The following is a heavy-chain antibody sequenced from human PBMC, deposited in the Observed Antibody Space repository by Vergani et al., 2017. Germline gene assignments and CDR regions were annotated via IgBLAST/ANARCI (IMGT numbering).Heavy chain of an antibody. V-gene: IGHV4-61*02. CDR2: IYTSGST. CDR3: ARGSRYCSGGSCYFDAFDI. CDR1: GGSISSGSYY. J-gene: IGHJ3*02. D-gene: IGHD2-15*01. Sequence: QVQLQESGPGLVKPSQTLSLTCTVSGGSISSGSYYWSWIRQPAGKGLEWIGRIYTSGSTNYNPSLKSRVTISVDTSKNQFSLKLSSVTAADTAVYYCARGSRYCSGGSCYFDAFDIWGQGTMVTVSS.